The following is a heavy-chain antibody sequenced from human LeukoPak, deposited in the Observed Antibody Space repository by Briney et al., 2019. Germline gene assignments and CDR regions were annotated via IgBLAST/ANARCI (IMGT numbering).Heavy chain of an antibody. V-gene: IGHV1-2*02. D-gene: IGHD1-26*01. J-gene: IGHJ4*02. CDR1: GYTLTGYY. CDR2: TNPNSGGT. Sequence: ASVKVSCKASGYTLTGYYMHWVRQAPGQGLEWMGWTNPNSGGTNYAQKFQGRVTMTRDTSISTAYMELSRLRSDDTAVYYCASTAAGATLFDYWGQGTLVTVSS. CDR3: ASTAAGATLFDY.